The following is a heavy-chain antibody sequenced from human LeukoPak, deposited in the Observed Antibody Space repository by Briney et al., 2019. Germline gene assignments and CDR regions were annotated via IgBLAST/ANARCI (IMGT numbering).Heavy chain of an antibody. D-gene: IGHD6-19*01. CDR3: ITRAVAGRGPFDY. CDR1: GFTFSNAW. V-gene: IGHV3-15*01. CDR2: IKSKTDGGTT. J-gene: IGHJ4*02. Sequence: GRSLRLSCAASGFTFSNAWMSWVRQAPGKGLEWVGRIKSKTDGGTTDYAAPVKGRFTISRDDSKNTLYLQMNSLKTEDTAVYYCITRAVAGRGPFDYWGQGTLVTVSS.